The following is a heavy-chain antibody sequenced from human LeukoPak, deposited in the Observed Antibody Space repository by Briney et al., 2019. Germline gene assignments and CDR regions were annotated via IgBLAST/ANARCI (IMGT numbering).Heavy chain of an antibody. D-gene: IGHD6-19*01. CDR1: GYTFGRHG. CDR2: ISGYNGDT. V-gene: IGHV1-18*01. Sequence: ASVMVSCKASGYTFGRHGISWVRQAPGQGLEWMGWISGYNGDTNYAQKFQGRVIMTKDTSTSTAYMELRSLRSDDTAVYYCARDPSNSSGWKTWFDPWGQGTLVTVSS. CDR3: ARDPSNSSGWKTWFDP. J-gene: IGHJ5*02.